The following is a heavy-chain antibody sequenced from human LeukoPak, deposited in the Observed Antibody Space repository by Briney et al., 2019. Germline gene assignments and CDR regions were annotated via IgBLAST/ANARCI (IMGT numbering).Heavy chain of an antibody. Sequence: SVKVSCKASGYTFTSYAISWVRQAPGQGLEWMGRIIPILGIANYAQKFQGRVTITADKSTSTAYMELSSLRSEDTAVYYCARDRRFLEWGHFDYWGQGTLVTVSS. CDR1: GYTFTSYA. V-gene: IGHV1-69*04. J-gene: IGHJ4*02. D-gene: IGHD3-3*01. CDR2: IIPILGIA. CDR3: ARDRRFLEWGHFDY.